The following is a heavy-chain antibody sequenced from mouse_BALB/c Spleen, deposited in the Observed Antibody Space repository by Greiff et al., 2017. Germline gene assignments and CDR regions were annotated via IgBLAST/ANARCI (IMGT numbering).Heavy chain of an antibody. J-gene: IGHJ4*01. CDR1: GYSITSDYA. CDR2: ISYSGST. V-gene: IGHV3-2*02. D-gene: IGHD2-10*02. CDR3: ARKYGNYDYAMDY. Sequence: EVKVEESGPGLVKPSQSLSLTCTVTGYSITSDYAWNWIRQFPGNKLEWMGYISYSGSTSYNPSLKSRISITRDTSKNQFFLQLNSVTTEDTATYYCARKYGNYDYAMDYWGQGTSVTVSS.